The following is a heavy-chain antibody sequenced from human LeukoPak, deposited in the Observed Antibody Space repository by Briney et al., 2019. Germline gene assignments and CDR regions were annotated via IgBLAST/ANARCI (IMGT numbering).Heavy chain of an antibody. J-gene: IGHJ6*02. Sequence: ASVKVSCKASGYTXTGYHIHWVRQAPGQGLEWVGWINPKSGDTDYAQKFQGRVTMARDTSISTAYMELNRLKSDDTAVYYCARMSDDFSYYGMDVWGQGTTVTVSS. V-gene: IGHV1-2*02. CDR2: INPKSGDT. CDR3: ARMSDDFSYYGMDV. CDR1: GYTXTGYH.